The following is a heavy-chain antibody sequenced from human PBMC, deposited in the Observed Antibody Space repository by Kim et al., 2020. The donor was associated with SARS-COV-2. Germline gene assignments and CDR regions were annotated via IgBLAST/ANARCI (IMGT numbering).Heavy chain of an antibody. CDR1: GGSISSYY. Sequence: SETLSLTCTVSGGSISSYYWSWIRQPPGKGLEWIGYIYYSGSTNYNPSLKSRVTISVDTSKNQFSLKLSSVTAADTAVYYCARGTTVVTPIDYWGQGTLVTVSS. CDR3: ARGTTVVTPIDY. D-gene: IGHD4-17*01. J-gene: IGHJ4*02. V-gene: IGHV4-59*01. CDR2: IYYSGST.